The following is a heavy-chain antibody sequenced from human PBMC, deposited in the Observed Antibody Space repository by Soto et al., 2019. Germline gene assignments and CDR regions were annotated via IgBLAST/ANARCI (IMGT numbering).Heavy chain of an antibody. J-gene: IGHJ4*02. Sequence: GGSLRLSCAASGFTFSTFPMNWVRQAPGKGLEWVSDISGNGGRTNYADSVKGRFTISRDNSKNTLYLQMNPLRAEDTAVYYCATERVTTTSFDYWGQGTLVTVSS. CDR2: ISGNGGRT. D-gene: IGHD4-17*01. CDR1: GFTFSTFP. V-gene: IGHV3-23*01. CDR3: ATERVTTTSFDY.